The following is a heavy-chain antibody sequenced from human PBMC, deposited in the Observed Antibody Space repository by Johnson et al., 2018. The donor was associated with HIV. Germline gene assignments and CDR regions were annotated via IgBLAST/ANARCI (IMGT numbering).Heavy chain of an antibody. V-gene: IGHV3-11*04. CDR3: AGESPYDPDAFDI. J-gene: IGHJ3*02. CDR2: ISSSGSTI. CDR1: GFTFSDYY. Sequence: VQLVESGGGLVKPGGSLRLSCAASGFTFSDYYMSWIRQAPGKGLEWVSYISSSGSTIYYADSVKGLFTISRDNAKNSLYLQMNSLRAEDKAVYYCAGESPYDPDAFDIWGQGTMVTVSS. D-gene: IGHD2-8*01.